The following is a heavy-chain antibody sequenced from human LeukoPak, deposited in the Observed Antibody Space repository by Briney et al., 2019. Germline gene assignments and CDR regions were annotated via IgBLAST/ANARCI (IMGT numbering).Heavy chain of an antibody. CDR1: GYTFTSYG. Sequence: ASVKASCKASGYTFTSYGISWVRQAPGQGLEWMGWISAYNGNTNYAQKLQGRVTMTTDTSTSTAYMELRSLRSDDTAVYYCARGFCSSTSCSNFDYWGQGTLVTVSS. CDR2: ISAYNGNT. D-gene: IGHD2-2*01. CDR3: ARGFCSSTSCSNFDY. V-gene: IGHV1-18*01. J-gene: IGHJ4*02.